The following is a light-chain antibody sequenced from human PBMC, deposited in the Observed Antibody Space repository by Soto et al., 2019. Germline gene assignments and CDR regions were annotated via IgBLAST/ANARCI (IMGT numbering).Light chain of an antibody. J-gene: IGKJ2*01. V-gene: IGKV3-15*01. Sequence: EIAMTQSPATLSVSPGERATLSCRASQSVSSNLAWYQQKPGQAPRLLIYGASTRATGIPARFSGSGSGTEFTLTISSLQSEDFAVYYCQQYNNWPRAYTFGQGTKLEIK. CDR2: GAS. CDR1: QSVSSN. CDR3: QQYNNWPRAYT.